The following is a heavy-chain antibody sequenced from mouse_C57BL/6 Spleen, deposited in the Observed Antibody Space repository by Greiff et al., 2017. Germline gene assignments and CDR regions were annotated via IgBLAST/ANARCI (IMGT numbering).Heavy chain of an antibody. CDR3: ARPHYYGSSFRLAY. D-gene: IGHD1-1*01. J-gene: IGHJ2*01. CDR2: ISSGSSTI. Sequence: EVKLVESGGGLVKPGGSLKLSCAASGFTFSDYGMHWVRQAPEKGLEWVAYISSGSSTIYYADTVKGRFTISRDNTKNTLFLQMTSLRSEDPALYYCARPHYYGSSFRLAYWGQGTPLTVSS. V-gene: IGHV5-17*01. CDR1: GFTFSDYG.